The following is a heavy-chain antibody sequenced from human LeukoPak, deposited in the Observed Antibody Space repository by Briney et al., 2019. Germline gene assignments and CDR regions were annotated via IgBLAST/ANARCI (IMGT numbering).Heavy chain of an antibody. CDR1: GFTFSSYS. Sequence: PGGSLRLSCAASGFTFSSYSMNWVRQAPGKGLDWASYISSGSRTIYYADSVKGRFTMSRDNAKNSLYLQMNSLRAEDTAVYYCARESITGHRDFDYWGQGTLVTVSS. J-gene: IGHJ4*02. D-gene: IGHD1-20*01. V-gene: IGHV3-48*01. CDR2: ISSGSRTI. CDR3: ARESITGHRDFDY.